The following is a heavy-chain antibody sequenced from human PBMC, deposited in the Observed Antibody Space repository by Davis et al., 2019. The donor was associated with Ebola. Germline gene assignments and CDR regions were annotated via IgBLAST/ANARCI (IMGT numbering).Heavy chain of an antibody. CDR2: INHSGST. Sequence: SETLSLTCTVSGGSISSGGYYWSWIRQPPGKGLEWIGEINHSGSTNYNPSLKSRVTISVDTSKNQFSLKLSSVTAADTAVYYCARERDGYNSEVYFDYWGQGTLVTVSS. CDR3: ARERDGYNSEVYFDY. D-gene: IGHD5-24*01. J-gene: IGHJ4*02. CDR1: GGSISSGGYY. V-gene: IGHV4-39*07.